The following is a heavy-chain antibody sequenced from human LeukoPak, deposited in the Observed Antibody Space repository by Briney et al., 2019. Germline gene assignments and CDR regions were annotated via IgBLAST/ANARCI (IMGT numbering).Heavy chain of an antibody. D-gene: IGHD3-16*01. CDR1: GFNFSNYW. Sequence: QAGGSLRLSCATSGFNFSNYWMHWVRQVPGKGLVWVSRISVDETRTTYADSVKGRFTISRENTKNTLYLQMNSLRAEDTAVYYCAIDRGDGRNYYYGMDVWGQGTTVTVSS. CDR2: ISVDETRT. V-gene: IGHV3-74*01. J-gene: IGHJ6*02. CDR3: AIDRGDGRNYYYGMDV.